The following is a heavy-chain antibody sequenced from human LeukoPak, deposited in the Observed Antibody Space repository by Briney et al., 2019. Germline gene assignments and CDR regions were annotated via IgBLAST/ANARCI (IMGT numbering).Heavy chain of an antibody. J-gene: IGHJ4*01. V-gene: IGHV3-74*01. CDR2: INGDGSTT. D-gene: IGHD2/OR15-2a*01. Sequence: GGSLRLSCAASGFTFSTYWMHWVRQAPGKRLVWVSRINGDGSTTTYADSVKGRFTISRDNAKNTMYLQMNSLRAEDTAVYFCARNSATGFYYRGQGTLVTVSS. CDR3: ARNSATGFYY. CDR1: GFTFSTYW.